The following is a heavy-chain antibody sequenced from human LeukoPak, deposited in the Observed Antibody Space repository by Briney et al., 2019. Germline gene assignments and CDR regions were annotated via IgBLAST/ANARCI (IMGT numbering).Heavy chain of an antibody. Sequence: GESLKISCKGSGYSFSNSWIGWVRQMPGKGLEWMGIIYPGDSDTRYSPSFQGQVTMSVDKSISTAYVQWSSLKASDTAMYYCARGGRLSSDGSWTWFDPWGQGTLVTVSS. V-gene: IGHV5-51*01. CDR1: GYSFSNSW. D-gene: IGHD2-15*01. J-gene: IGHJ5*02. CDR2: IYPGDSDT. CDR3: ARGGRLSSDGSWTWFDP.